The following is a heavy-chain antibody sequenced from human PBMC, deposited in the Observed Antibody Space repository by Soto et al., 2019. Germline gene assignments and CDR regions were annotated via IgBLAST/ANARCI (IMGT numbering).Heavy chain of an antibody. CDR3: SRRPNLGDVDNHYGY. V-gene: IGHV3-33*01. D-gene: IGHD5-12*01. Sequence: PGGSLRLSCSASGFTFSIHGMHWVRQAPGKGLEWVSLVWYDGSNENYADSVKGRFTVSRDNSKNTLYLEMNSQTAEDTAVYYCSRRPNLGDVDNHYGYWGPGTLVTVSS. CDR2: VWYDGSNE. CDR1: GFTFSIHG. J-gene: IGHJ4*02.